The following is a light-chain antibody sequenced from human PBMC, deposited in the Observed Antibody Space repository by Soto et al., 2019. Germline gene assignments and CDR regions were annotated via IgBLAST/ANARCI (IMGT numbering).Light chain of an antibody. Sequence: QSALTQPPSASGSPGQSVTISCTGTSSDVGAYKFVSWYQQNPGIAPKLIIYDVTKRPTGVPDRFSGSKSGNTASLTVSGLQAEDEADYYCSSYAGNSNYVFGSGTKVTVL. CDR1: SSDVGAYKF. CDR2: DVT. CDR3: SSYAGNSNYV. V-gene: IGLV2-8*01. J-gene: IGLJ1*01.